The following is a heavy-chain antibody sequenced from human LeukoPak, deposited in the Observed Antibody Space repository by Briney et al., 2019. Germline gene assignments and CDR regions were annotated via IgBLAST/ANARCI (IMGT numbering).Heavy chain of an antibody. CDR3: AMGCVVPAAKGFDP. Sequence: PSETLSLTCTVSGGSISSGGYYWSWIRQPPGKGLEWIGYIYHSGTTYYNPSLKSRVTISVDRSKNQFSLKLSSVTAADTAVYYCAMGCVVPAAKGFDPWGQGTLVTVSS. J-gene: IGHJ5*02. CDR2: IYHSGTT. V-gene: IGHV4-30-2*01. CDR1: GGSISSGGYY. D-gene: IGHD2-2*01.